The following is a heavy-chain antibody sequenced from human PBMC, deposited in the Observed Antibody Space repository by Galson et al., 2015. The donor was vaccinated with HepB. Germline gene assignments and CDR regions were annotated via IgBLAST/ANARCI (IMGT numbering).Heavy chain of an antibody. CDR2: VYGGGNT. D-gene: IGHD2-2*01. CDR1: GLSVFDNY. J-gene: IGHJ3*01. Sequence: SLRLSCAVSGLSVFDNYMTWVRQAPGKGLEWVSRVYGGGNTTYADAPRGRFTIPADHSQNMVSLPNNSLRVDDTAVYYCVRYCTRTSCPKAGAFDFWGQGTMVTVSS. V-gene: IGHV3-53*01. CDR3: VRYCTRTSCPKAGAFDF.